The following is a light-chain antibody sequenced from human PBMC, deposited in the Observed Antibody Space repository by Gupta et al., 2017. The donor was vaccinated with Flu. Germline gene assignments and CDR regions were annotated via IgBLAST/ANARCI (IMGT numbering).Light chain of an antibody. CDR1: QSVGSS. CDR2: GAS. J-gene: IGKJ3*01. CDR3: QQYPEKT. Sequence: SPGERVTLSFRASQSVGSSVAWYQQKPGQTPRLIIYGASTMATGIPTRFSGSGFGTEFTLTISSLQSEDCGVYYCQQYPEKTFGPWTKVQIK. V-gene: IGKV3-15*01.